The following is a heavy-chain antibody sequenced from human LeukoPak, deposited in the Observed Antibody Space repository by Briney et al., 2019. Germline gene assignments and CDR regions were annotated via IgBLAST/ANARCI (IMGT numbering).Heavy chain of an antibody. CDR1: GGTFSSYA. Sequence: SVKVSCKASGGTFSSYAISWVRQAPGQGLDWMGGIIPIFGTANYAQKFQGRVTITADESTSTAYMELSSLRSEDTAVYYCARVEGNYAAPFDDWGQGTLVTVFS. D-gene: IGHD1-7*01. CDR2: IIPIFGTA. CDR3: ARVEGNYAAPFDD. J-gene: IGHJ4*02. V-gene: IGHV1-69*13.